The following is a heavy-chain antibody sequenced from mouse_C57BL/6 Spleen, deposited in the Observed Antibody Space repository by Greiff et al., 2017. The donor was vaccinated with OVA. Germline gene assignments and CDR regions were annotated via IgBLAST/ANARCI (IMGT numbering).Heavy chain of an antibody. CDR3: ARGYYGFSGYFDV. D-gene: IGHD2-2*01. Sequence: VQLKQSGPELVKPGASVKMSCKASGYTFTDYNMHWVKQSHGKSLEWIGYINPNNGGTSYNQKFKGKATLTVNKSSSTAYMELRSLTSEDSAVYYCARGYYGFSGYFDVWGTGTTVTVSS. CDR2: INPNNGGT. CDR1: GYTFTDYN. V-gene: IGHV1-22*01. J-gene: IGHJ1*03.